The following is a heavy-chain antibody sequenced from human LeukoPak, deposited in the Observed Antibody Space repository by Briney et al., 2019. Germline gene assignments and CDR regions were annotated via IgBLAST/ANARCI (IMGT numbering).Heavy chain of an antibody. CDR3: AKDRGIAAAEEAFDI. J-gene: IGHJ3*02. Sequence: GGSLRLSCSASGFTFSNHWMTWVRQAPGKGLEWVANINQDGSEKHYVDSVKGRFTISRDNAKNSLYLQMNSLRVEDTAVYYCAKDRGIAAAEEAFDIWGQGTMVTVSS. D-gene: IGHD6-13*01. CDR1: GFTFSNHW. V-gene: IGHV3-7*03. CDR2: INQDGSEK.